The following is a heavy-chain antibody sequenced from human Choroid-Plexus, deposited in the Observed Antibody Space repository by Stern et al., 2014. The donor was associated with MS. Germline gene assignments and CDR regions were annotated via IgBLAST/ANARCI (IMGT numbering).Heavy chain of an antibody. CDR3: AKDRQYLTYFFDH. Sequence: VQSGRPLRLSCVASGFTFGSCAMHWVRQAPGKGLEWVAGVSYDGSNKYYADSVKGRFTISRDNSQNTLYMQMSSLRPEDTAAYYCAKDRQYLTYFFDHWGQGSLVTVSS. CDR1: GFTFGSCA. V-gene: IGHV3-30*18. CDR2: VSYDGSNK. D-gene: IGHD2/OR15-2a*01. J-gene: IGHJ5*02.